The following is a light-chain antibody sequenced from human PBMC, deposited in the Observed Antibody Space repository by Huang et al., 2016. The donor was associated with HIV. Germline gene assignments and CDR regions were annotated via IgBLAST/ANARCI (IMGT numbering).Light chain of an antibody. CDR1: WTVSTN. CDR3: HQYNNWLLS. V-gene: IGKV3-15*01. CDR2: GSS. J-gene: IGKJ4*01. Sequence: IVMTQSPATLSVSPGERVTLSCRANWTVSTNLAWYQQRPGQAPRRLSYGSSTRAPGVPARFSGSGSGTDFSLTISSLQSEDFALYYCHQYNNWLLSFGGGTRVDI.